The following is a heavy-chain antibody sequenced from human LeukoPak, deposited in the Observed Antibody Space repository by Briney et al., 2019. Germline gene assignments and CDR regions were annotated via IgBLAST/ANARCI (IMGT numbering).Heavy chain of an antibody. CDR1: GYTLTDLS. D-gene: IGHD4-17*01. CDR3: ATHRTTVITGLVY. J-gene: IGHJ4*02. Sequence: ASVKVSCKVSGYTLTDLSTHWVRQAPGKGLEWMGGLDPADGETTYAQKFQGRVTMTEDTSTDTAYMELNSLRSEDTAVYYCATHRTTVITGLVYWGQGTLVSVSP. CDR2: LDPADGET. V-gene: IGHV1-24*01.